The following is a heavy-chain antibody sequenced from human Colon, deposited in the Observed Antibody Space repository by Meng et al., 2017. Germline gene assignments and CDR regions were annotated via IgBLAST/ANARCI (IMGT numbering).Heavy chain of an antibody. CDR2: IDHFGIS. Sequence: QVHIHQGGAGLLKPSETLSLTCAVSGGSFSGFYWSWIRQPPGKGLEWIGEIDHFGISNYNSSLKGRLTMSVDTSKKQISLTLTSVTAADTAVYYCATGLRHGDWFDPWGPGTLVTVSS. CDR3: ATGLRHGDWFDP. V-gene: IGHV4-34*01. CDR1: GGSFSGFY. D-gene: IGHD4-17*01. J-gene: IGHJ5*02.